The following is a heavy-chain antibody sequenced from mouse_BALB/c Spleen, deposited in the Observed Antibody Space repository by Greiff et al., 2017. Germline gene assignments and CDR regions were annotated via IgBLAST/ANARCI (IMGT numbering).Heavy chain of an antibody. CDR2: IDPANGNT. V-gene: IGHV14-1*02. J-gene: IGHJ3*01. Sequence: EVKLMESGPELVKPGALVKISCKASGYTFTSYDINWVKQRPGQGLEWIGRIDPANGNTKYDPKFQGKATITADTSSNTAYLQLSSLTSEDTAVYYCARREDWGQGTLVTVSA. CDR1: GYTFTSYD. CDR3: ARRED.